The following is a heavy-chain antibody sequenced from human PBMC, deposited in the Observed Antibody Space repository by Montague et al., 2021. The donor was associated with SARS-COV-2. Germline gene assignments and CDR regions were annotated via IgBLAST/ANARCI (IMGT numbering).Heavy chain of an antibody. V-gene: IGHV4-4*02. J-gene: IGHJ6*02. CDR3: ARGGTYNYGMDV. Sequence: SETLSLTCAVSDGSNSSPNWWNWVRQPPGKGLEWIGEIYYAGNTNYNPSLKSRVNIFIDKSKHHFYLQLSSVTAADTAVYYCARGGTYNYGMDVWGQGTTVAVSS. D-gene: IGHD3-16*01. CDR2: IYYAGNT. CDR1: DGSNSSPNW.